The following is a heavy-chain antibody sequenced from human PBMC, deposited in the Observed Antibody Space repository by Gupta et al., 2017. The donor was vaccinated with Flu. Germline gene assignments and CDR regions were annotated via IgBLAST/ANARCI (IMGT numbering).Heavy chain of an antibody. V-gene: IGHV6-1*01. CDR3: ARDLTRGGYDVHDYYYYYGMDV. D-gene: IGHD5-12*01. J-gene: IGHJ6*02. CDR1: GDSVSSNSAA. Sequence: QVQLQQSGPGLVKPSQTLSLTCAISGDSVSSNSAAWNCIRQSPSRGLEWLGRTYYRSKWYNDYAVSVKSRITINPDTSKNQFSLQLNSVTPEDTAVYYCARDLTRGGYDVHDYYYYYGMDVWGQGTTVTVSS. CDR2: TYYRSKWYN.